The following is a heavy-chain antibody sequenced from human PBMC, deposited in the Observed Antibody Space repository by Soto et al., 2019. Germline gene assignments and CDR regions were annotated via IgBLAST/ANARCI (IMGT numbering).Heavy chain of an antibody. CDR3: AKNPGYYYDSTGYHFDY. D-gene: IGHD3-22*01. CDR2: ISYGGGTT. Sequence: GGSLRLCCAASEFTFSNYAMSWVRQAPGKGLEWVSAISYGGGTTYYADSVKGRFIISRDNSKNTLYLQMNSLRAEDTAVYYCAKNPGYYYDSTGYHFDYWAQRTLVTVSS. V-gene: IGHV3-23*01. CDR1: EFTFSNYA. J-gene: IGHJ4*02.